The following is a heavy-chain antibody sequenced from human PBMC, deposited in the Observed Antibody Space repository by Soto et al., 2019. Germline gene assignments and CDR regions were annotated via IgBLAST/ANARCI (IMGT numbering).Heavy chain of an antibody. CDR1: GGSIARRSSY. V-gene: IGHV4-39*01. J-gene: IGHJ4*02. D-gene: IGHD3-10*01. Sequence: SETLSLTCIVSGGSIARRSSYWAWIRRPPGKGLEWVGTFYDGNTYHNPSLRSRITIAVDTSKNQFSLKLNSVAAADTTFYYCATTRGLAVGGSFDYWGQGMLVTAPQ. CDR2: FYDGNT. CDR3: ATTRGLAVGGSFDY.